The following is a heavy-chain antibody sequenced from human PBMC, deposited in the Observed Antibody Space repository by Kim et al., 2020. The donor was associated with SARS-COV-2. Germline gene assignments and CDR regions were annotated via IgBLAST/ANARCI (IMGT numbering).Heavy chain of an antibody. Sequence: SPTYPPSLRSRITISVDPSKNQFSLKLSSVTAADPAVYYCARGDGWFDPWGQGTLVTVSS. J-gene: IGHJ5*02. CDR3: ARGDGWFDP. CDR2: SP. V-gene: IGHV4-34*01.